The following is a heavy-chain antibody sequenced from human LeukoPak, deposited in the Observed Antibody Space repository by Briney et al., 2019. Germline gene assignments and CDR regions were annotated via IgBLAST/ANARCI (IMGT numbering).Heavy chain of an antibody. J-gene: IGHJ5*02. Sequence: GGSLRLSCAASGFTFSSYAMSWVRQAPGKGLEWVSSISNSGGRTFYTDSVKGRFTISRDNAKNSLYLQMNSLRAEDTAVYYCASEGFDPWGQGTLVTVSS. CDR2: ISNSGGRT. CDR3: ASEGFDP. CDR1: GFTFSSYA. V-gene: IGHV3-23*01.